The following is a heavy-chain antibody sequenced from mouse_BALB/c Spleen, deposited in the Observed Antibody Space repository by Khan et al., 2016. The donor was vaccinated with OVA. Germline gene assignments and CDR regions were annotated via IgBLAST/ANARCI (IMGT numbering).Heavy chain of an antibody. V-gene: IGHV14-1*02. CDR2: IDPENGNT. Sequence: VQLKESGAELVRPGALVKLSCKASGFTIKDYYMHWIKQRPEQGLVWIGRIDPENGNTIYDPKFQGRASITLDTSSNTAYLQLSSLTSEDTAVYYCARDGYSPWFAYWGQGTLVTVSA. D-gene: IGHD2-3*01. CDR3: ARDGYSPWFAY. CDR1: GFTIKDYY. J-gene: IGHJ3*01.